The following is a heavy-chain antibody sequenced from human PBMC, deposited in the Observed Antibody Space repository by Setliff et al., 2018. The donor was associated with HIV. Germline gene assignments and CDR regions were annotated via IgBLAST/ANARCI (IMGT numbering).Heavy chain of an antibody. CDR1: GFTFSNYA. CDR3: ARSGYSGYDWNWFDP. Sequence: PGGSLRLSCAASGFTFSNYAMSWVHQAPGEGLEWVSLISYDGNNKYYVDSVKGRFTISRDNSKNTLYLQMNSLGAEDTAVYYCARSGYSGYDWNWFDPWGQGTLVTVSS. CDR2: ISYDGNNK. D-gene: IGHD5-12*01. V-gene: IGHV3-30*03. J-gene: IGHJ5*02.